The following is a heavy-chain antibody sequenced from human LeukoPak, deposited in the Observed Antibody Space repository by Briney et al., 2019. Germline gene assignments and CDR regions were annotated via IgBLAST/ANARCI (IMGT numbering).Heavy chain of an antibody. CDR3: VKELNSQRPFDS. J-gene: IGHJ4*02. CDR1: GFTFSSHA. V-gene: IGHV3-30*02. Sequence: GGSQRLSCTASGFTFSSHAMHWVRQAPNKGLEWVAFIQYDGTIEFYADSVQGRFTISRDNSLDTLSLQMYSLRAEDTAVYYCVKELNSQRPFDSCGQGALVTVSS. D-gene: IGHD1-1*01. CDR2: IQYDGTIE.